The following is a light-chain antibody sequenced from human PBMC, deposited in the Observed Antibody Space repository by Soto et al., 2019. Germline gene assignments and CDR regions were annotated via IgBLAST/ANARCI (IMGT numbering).Light chain of an antibody. CDR3: FSYTSSGTYV. CDR1: SSNIGAGYD. CDR2: GNS. V-gene: IGLV1-40*01. Sequence: QFVLTQAPSVSGAPGQRVTISCTGSSSNIGAGYDVHWYQQLPGTAPKLLVYGNSNRPSGVPDRFSGSKSGTSASLAITGLQAEDEADYYCFSYTSSGTYVFGTGTKVTVL. J-gene: IGLJ1*01.